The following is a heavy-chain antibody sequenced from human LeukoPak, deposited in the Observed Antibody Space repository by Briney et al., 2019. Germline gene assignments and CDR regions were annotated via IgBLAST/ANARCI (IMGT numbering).Heavy chain of an antibody. V-gene: IGHV3-15*01. Sequence: GGSLRLSCAASGFTFSNAWMSWVRQAPGKGLEWVGHIKSKTDGGTTDYAAPVKGRFTISRDDSRNTLYLQMNSLKTEDTAIYYCTKTYYYGSGSLDYWGQGTLVTVSS. CDR3: TKTYYYGSGSLDY. CDR1: GFTFSNAW. CDR2: IKSKTDGGTT. D-gene: IGHD3-10*01. J-gene: IGHJ4*02.